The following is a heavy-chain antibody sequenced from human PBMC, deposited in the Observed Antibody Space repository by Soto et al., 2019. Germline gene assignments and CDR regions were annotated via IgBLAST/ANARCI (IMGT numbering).Heavy chain of an antibody. CDR2: IIPIFGTV. V-gene: IGHV1-69*13. Sequence: GASVKVSCKASGGTFSSYAISWVRQAPGQGXEWMGGIIPIFGTVNYAQKFQGRVTITADESTSTAYMELSSLRSEDTAVYYCARGRGSSSSEAYYYYYGMDVWGQGTTVTVYS. CDR3: ARGRGSSSSEAYYYYYGMDV. CDR1: GGTFSSYA. D-gene: IGHD6-6*01. J-gene: IGHJ6*02.